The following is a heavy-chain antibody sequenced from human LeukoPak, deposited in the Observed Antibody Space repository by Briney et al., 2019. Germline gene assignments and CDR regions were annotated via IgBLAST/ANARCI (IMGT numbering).Heavy chain of an antibody. V-gene: IGHV3-30*03. CDR1: GFTFRDHD. Sequence: GGSLRLSCAASGFTFRDHDMTWIRQAPGKGLEWVAVISYDGNKKYYADSVKGRFTISRDNSKNTLFLQMNSLRAEDTAVYYCAAISSYYYMDVWGKGTTVTISS. J-gene: IGHJ6*03. CDR2: ISYDGNKK. CDR3: AAISSYYYMDV. D-gene: IGHD2-21*01.